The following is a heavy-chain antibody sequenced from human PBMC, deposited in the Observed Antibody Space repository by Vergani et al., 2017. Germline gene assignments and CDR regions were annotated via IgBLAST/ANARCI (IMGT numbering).Heavy chain of an antibody. CDR2: SSGSGSSI. V-gene: IGHV3-11*04. J-gene: IGHJ3*01. CDR3: ARAAILVSGGGGTLDL. D-gene: IGHD2-8*02. CDR1: GFSFSNYY. Sequence: QVQLVESGGGLVKPGGSLRLSCAASGFSFSNYYMTWIRPAPGKGLAWVSYSSGSGSSIFYADSVKGRFTISRDNADNSLYLQMNSLRAEDTAVYYCARAAILVSGGGGTLDLWGQGTMVTLSP.